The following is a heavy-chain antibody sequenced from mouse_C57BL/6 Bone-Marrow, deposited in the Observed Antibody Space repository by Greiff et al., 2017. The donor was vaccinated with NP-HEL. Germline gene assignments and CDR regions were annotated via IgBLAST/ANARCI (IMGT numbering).Heavy chain of an antibody. CDR1: GYTFTSYW. Sequence: QVQLQQPGAELVKPGASVKMSCKASGYTFTSYWITWVKQRPGQGLEWIGDIYPGSGSTNYNEKFKSKATLTVDTSSSKAYMQLSSLTSEDSAVYYCAREGSYYSNTWFAYWGQGTLVTVSA. V-gene: IGHV1-55*01. CDR2: IYPGSGST. J-gene: IGHJ3*01. D-gene: IGHD2-5*01. CDR3: AREGSYYSNTWFAY.